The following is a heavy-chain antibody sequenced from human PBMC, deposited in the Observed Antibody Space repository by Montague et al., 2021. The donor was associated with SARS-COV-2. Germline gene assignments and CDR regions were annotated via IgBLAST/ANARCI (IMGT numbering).Heavy chain of an antibody. CDR2: ISYDGTNV. D-gene: IGHD6-13*01. CDR3: AREGITAAGKDFDY. Sequence: SLRLSCAASGFTFSSYAMHWVRQAPGKGLEWVAVISYDGTNVYYADSVKGRFTISRDNSKNTLYLQMNSLRAEDTAVYYCAREGITAAGKDFDYWGQGTLVTVSS. V-gene: IGHV3-30*04. CDR1: GFTFSSYA. J-gene: IGHJ4*02.